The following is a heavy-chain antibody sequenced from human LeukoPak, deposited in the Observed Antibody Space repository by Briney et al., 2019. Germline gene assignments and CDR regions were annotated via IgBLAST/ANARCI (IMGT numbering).Heavy chain of an antibody. CDR1: GFNFANHA. V-gene: IGHV3-23*01. Sequence: GGSLRLSCAASGFNFANHAMSWVRQTPGKGLEWVSAISGGGDITYYADSVTGRFTISRDNSKDTLFLQMHSLRPGDTAVYYCARDFETGGYYYYGMDVWGQGTTVSVSS. CDR3: ARDFETGGYYYYGMDV. J-gene: IGHJ6*02. CDR2: ISGGGDIT. D-gene: IGHD3-10*01.